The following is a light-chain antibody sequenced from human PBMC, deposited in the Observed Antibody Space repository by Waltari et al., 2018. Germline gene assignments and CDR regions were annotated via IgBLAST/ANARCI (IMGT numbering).Light chain of an antibody. V-gene: IGKV3-11*01. CDR1: PGVTKY. J-gene: IGKJ2*01. CDR2: DAS. CDR3: HLRSNWRYT. Sequence: EIVLTQSPAILSLSPGESATLSCRPSPGVTKYLSWYQLKPGQAPRLLIYDASNRATGIPTRFSGSGSGTDFTLTISSLEPDDFAVYFCHLRSNWRYTFGQGTKLEIK.